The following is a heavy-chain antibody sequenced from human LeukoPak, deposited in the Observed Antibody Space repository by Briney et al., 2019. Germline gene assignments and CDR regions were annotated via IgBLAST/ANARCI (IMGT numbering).Heavy chain of an antibody. CDR3: ARQAYCGGDCYLH. D-gene: IGHD2-21*02. J-gene: IGHJ4*02. Sequence: GESLKISCKGSGYSLTSYWIGWVRQMPGKGLEWMGIIYPGDSDTRYSPSFQGQVTISADKSISTAYLQWSSLKASDTAMYYCARQAYCGGDCYLHWGQGTLVTVSS. CDR2: IYPGDSDT. V-gene: IGHV5-51*01. CDR1: GYSLTSYW.